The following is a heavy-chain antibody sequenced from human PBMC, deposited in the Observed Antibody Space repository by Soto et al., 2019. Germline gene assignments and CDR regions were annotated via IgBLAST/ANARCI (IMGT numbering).Heavy chain of an antibody. V-gene: IGHV3-23*01. J-gene: IGHJ3*02. CDR3: ARDRALGAGDDFER. CDR1: GFTFSSYA. CDR2: VSASGGGT. D-gene: IGHD1-26*01. Sequence: PVVSLRLSCAASGFTFSSYAMNWVRQAPGKGLEWVAGVSASGGGTSYADSVKGRFTISRDNSKDTLYLQMNSLRAEDTAVYYWARDRALGAGDDFERWGQGTMVTV.